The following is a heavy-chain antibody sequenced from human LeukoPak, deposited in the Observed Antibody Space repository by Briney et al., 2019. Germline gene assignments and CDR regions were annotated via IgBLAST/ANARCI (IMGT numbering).Heavy chain of an antibody. CDR3: ARHSCSSTSCYYYYGMDV. Sequence: GESLKISCKGSGYSFTSYWLGWVRPMPGKGLEWMGIIYPGDSDTRYSPSFQGQVTISADKSISTAYLQWSSLKASDTAMYYCARHSCSSTSCYYYYGMDVWGQGTTVTVSS. V-gene: IGHV5-51*01. CDR1: GYSFTSYW. D-gene: IGHD2-2*01. CDR2: IYPGDSDT. J-gene: IGHJ6*02.